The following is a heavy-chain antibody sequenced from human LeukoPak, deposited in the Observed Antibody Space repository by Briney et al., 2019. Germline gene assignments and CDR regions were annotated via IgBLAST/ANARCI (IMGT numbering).Heavy chain of an antibody. CDR1: GFTFDDYA. J-gene: IGHJ5*02. V-gene: IGHV3-9*01. Sequence: GRSLRLSCAASGFTFDDYAMHWVRQAPGKGLEWVSGIAWNTGNTGYADSVKGRFTISRDNSQNTLSLQMNSLRADDTAVYYCVRQIPGSGQGFDPWGQGILVVVSS. D-gene: IGHD3-10*01. CDR3: VRQIPGSGQGFDP. CDR2: IAWNTGNT.